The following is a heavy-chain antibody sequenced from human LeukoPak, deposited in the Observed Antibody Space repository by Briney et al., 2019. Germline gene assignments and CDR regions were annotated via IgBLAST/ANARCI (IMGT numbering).Heavy chain of an antibody. CDR1: GFSVSSSY. CDR2: IYSAGPT. CDR3: ARESVGSHAIDY. V-gene: IGHV3-53*01. Sequence: GGSLRLSCAASGFSVSSSYMSWVRQAPGKGLEWVSVIYSAGPTHYADSVKGRFTIPRDKSENTLHLQMNSLRAEDTAIYYCARESVGSHAIDYWGQGTLVTVPS. J-gene: IGHJ4*02. D-gene: IGHD4-23*01.